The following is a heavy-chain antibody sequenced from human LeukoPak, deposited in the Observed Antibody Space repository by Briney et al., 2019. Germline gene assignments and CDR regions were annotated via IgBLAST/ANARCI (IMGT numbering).Heavy chain of an antibody. D-gene: IGHD3-10*01. Sequence: GGSLRLSCAASGFTFSSYAMSWVRQAPGKGLEWVSTIGGTGGTTYYADSVKGRFTISRDNSKNTLCLQMNSLRAEDTAVYYCAKAQPLHRSGPFDYWGQGTLVTVSS. CDR3: AKAQPLHRSGPFDY. V-gene: IGHV3-23*01. CDR1: GFTFSSYA. CDR2: IGGTGGTT. J-gene: IGHJ4*02.